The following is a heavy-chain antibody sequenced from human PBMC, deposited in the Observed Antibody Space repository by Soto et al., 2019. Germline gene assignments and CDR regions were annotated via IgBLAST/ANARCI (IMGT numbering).Heavy chain of an antibody. CDR1: GFTLSGSA. V-gene: IGHV3-73*01. CDR3: TRRKEWELPSPYGLDV. Sequence: EVQLVESGGGLVQPGGSLKLSCAASGFTLSGSAMHWVRQASGKGLEWVGRIRSKANSYATAYGASVKGRFTISRDDSKNTAYLQRNSLETEDTAVYYCTRRKEWELPSPYGLDVWGQGTTVTVSS. CDR2: IRSKANSYAT. J-gene: IGHJ6*02. D-gene: IGHD1-26*01.